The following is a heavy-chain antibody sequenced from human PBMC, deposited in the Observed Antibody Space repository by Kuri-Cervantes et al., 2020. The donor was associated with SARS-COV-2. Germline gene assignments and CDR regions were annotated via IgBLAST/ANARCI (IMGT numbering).Heavy chain of an antibody. Sequence: GSLRLSCAVYGGSFSGYYWSWIRQPPGKGLEWIGEINHSGSTNYNPSLKSRVTISVDTSKNQSSLKLSSVTAADTAVYYCARGRVYARRIYYYYYGMDVWGQGTTVTVSS. CDR2: INHSGST. CDR1: GGSFSGYY. CDR3: ARGRVYARRIYYYYYGMDV. V-gene: IGHV4-34*01. J-gene: IGHJ6*02. D-gene: IGHD3-16*01.